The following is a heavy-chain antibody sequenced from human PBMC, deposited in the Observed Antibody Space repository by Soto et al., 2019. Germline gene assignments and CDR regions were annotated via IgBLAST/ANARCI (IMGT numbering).Heavy chain of an antibody. CDR2: LSAYNANT. D-gene: IGHD2-15*01. CDR3: AIFGGGSWHDAFDI. J-gene: IGHJ3*02. V-gene: IGHV1-18*01. CDR1: GYTFTSYG. Sequence: ASVKVSCKASGYTFTSYGISWVPQAPGQGLEWTGWLSAYNANTNYAQKLQGRLTMTTDTSTSTAYMELRSLRSDDPAVYYCAIFGGGSWHDAFDIWGQGTMVTVSS.